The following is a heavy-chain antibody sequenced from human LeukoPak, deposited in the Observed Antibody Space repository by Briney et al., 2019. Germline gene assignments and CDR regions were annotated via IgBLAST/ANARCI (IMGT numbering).Heavy chain of an antibody. D-gene: IGHD2-21*01. V-gene: IGHV3-23*01. CDR3: VRSTGYFYYGMDV. CDR2: ISGNGAT. J-gene: IGHJ6*02. CDR1: GFSFSNYA. Sequence: QTGGSLRLSCAASGFSFSNYAIYWVCQAPGEGLEWVSVISGNGATTYADSVKGRFTISRDNSRNTVYLQMDNVRAEDMAVYYCVRSTGYFYYGMDVWGQGTTVTVS.